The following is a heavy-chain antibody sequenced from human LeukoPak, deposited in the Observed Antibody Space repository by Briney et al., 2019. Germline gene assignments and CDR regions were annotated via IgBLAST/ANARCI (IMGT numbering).Heavy chain of an antibody. CDR2: ISGAGGTT. CDR3: ARGRSGSGYFDY. CDR1: GFTFRNYA. V-gene: IGHV3-23*01. Sequence: PGGSLRLSCAASGFTFRNYAMSWVRQAPGKGLEWVSTISGAGGTTYSADSVKGRFTISRDNAKNSLYLQMNSLRAGDTAVYYCARGRSGSGYFDYWGQGTLVTVSS. D-gene: IGHD3-10*01. J-gene: IGHJ4*02.